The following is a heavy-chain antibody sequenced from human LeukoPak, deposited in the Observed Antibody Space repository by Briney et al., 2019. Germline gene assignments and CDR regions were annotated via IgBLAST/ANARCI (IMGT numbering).Heavy chain of an antibody. V-gene: IGHV4-39*07. J-gene: IGHJ6*02. CDR2: VYYSGST. CDR3: ARIGHLRGYGMDV. Sequence: PSETLSLTCTVSGGSISSSSYYWGWIRQPPEKGLEWIGSVYYSGSTYYSPSLKSRVTISVDTSKNQFSLKLSSVTAADTAVYYCARIGHLRGYGMDVWGQGTTVTVSS. D-gene: IGHD3-10*01. CDR1: GGSISSSSYY.